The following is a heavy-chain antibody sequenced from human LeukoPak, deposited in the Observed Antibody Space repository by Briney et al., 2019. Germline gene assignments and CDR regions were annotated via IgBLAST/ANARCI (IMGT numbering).Heavy chain of an antibody. CDR3: ARDGAVLTGYYDY. CDR2: IYSGGST. V-gene: IGHV3-66*01. CDR1: VFTVSSNY. J-gene: IGHJ4*02. Sequence: GGSLRLSCAASVFTVSSNYLSWVRQAPGKGLEWVSTIYSGGSTYYADSVTGRFTISRDNSKNTLYLQMNSLRAEDTAVYYCARDGAVLTGYYDYWGQGTLVTVSS. D-gene: IGHD3-9*01.